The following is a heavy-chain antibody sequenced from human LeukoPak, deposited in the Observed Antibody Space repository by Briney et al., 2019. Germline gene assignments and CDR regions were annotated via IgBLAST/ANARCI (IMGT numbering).Heavy chain of an antibody. D-gene: IGHD5-12*01. CDR3: ARAGGYASSWGY. V-gene: IGHV3-7*01. CDR1: GFTFSNYW. J-gene: IGHJ4*02. Sequence: PGGSLRLSCAASGFTFSNYWMSWVRQAPGKGLEWVANIKQDGSEKNYVDSVKGRFTISRANAKNSLDLQMHSLRAEDTAVYYCARAGGYASSWGYWGQGALVTVSS. CDR2: IKQDGSEK.